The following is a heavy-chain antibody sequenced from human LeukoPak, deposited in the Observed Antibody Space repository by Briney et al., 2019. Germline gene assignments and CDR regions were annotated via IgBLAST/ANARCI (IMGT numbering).Heavy chain of an antibody. V-gene: IGHV3-33*06. CDR3: AKDKNVVVVAATQGFDY. CDR2: IWHDGSDK. Sequence: GGSLRLSCAASGFTFSSYAMSWVRQAPGKGLEWVAIIWHDGSDKYYADSVKGRFTISRDNSKNTLYLQMNSLRAEDTAVYYCAKDKNVVVVAATQGFDYWGQGTLVTVSS. CDR1: GFTFSSYA. J-gene: IGHJ4*02. D-gene: IGHD2-15*01.